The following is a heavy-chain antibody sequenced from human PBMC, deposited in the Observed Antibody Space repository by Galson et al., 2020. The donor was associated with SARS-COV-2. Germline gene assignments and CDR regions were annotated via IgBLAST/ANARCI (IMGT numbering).Heavy chain of an antibody. D-gene: IGHD4-17*01. CDR1: GLRLDDYM. J-gene: IGHJ4*02. CDR3: ARGPGTNPYFDY. Sequence: GSMRLSCAPSGLRLDDYMKHWVRQAPGKGLECVSLISWDGDTTSYADSVKGRFTISRDNSKNSLYLQINSLTTDDTAFYYCARGPGTNPYFDYWGRGTLVTVSS. V-gene: IGHV3-43*01. CDR2: ISWDGDTT.